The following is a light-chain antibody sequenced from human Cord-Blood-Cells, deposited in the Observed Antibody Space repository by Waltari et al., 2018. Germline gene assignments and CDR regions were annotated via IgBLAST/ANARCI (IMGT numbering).Light chain of an antibody. CDR3: SSYAGSNLVV. CDR2: EVS. V-gene: IGLV2-8*01. J-gene: IGLJ2*01. Sequence: QSALTQPPSASGSPGQSVTISCTGTSSDVGGYNYVSWYQQHPGKAPKLMIYEVSKRPSGVPDRFSGCKSGNTASLTVSGLQAEDEADYYCSSYAGSNLVVFGGGTKLTVL. CDR1: SSDVGGYNY.